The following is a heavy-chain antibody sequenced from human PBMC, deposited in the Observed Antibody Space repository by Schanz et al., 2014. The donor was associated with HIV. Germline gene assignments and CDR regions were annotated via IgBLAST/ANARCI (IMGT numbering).Heavy chain of an antibody. CDR1: GLTLSSYG. Sequence: EVQLLQSGGGLIQPGGSLRLSCAASGLTLSSYGMSWVRQAPGKGLEWVSSISGGSGSTFYADSVKGRFTISRVNSKNTLYLQMNSLRVEDTAVYYCARDMCTAGSCYYFDHWGQRTLVTVSS. J-gene: IGHJ4*02. CDR3: ARDMCTAGSCYYFDH. CDR2: ISGGSGST. V-gene: IGHV3-23*01. D-gene: IGHD2-15*01.